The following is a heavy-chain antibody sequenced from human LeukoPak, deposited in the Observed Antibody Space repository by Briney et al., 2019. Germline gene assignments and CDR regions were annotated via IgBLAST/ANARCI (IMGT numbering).Heavy chain of an antibody. CDR2: IYSTGKN. J-gene: IGHJ4*02. CDR3: VRRDTGWNYFDY. D-gene: IGHD6-19*01. CDR1: GGSINSHY. Sequence: SETLSLTCAVSGGSINSHYWGWIRQPPGKGLQWIGDIYSTGKNNYNPSLKSRVTISLDTSKGHLSLNLTSVLAADTAIYYCVRRDTGWNYFDYWGQGILVTVSS. V-gene: IGHV4-4*08.